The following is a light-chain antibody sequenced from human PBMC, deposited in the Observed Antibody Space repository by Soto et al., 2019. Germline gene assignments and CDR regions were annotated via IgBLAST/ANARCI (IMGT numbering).Light chain of an antibody. CDR2: TAS. Sequence: DIQMTQSPSTLSASVGDRVTITFRANQGSSTSLAWYQQKPGQAPKLRIYTASSLDVGDQPRVRGSRSGTGFNLTISSRQPDDFATYYCQHYNSYSLIFGQGTKV. CDR1: QGSSTS. CDR3: QHYNSYSLI. J-gene: IGKJ2*01. V-gene: IGKV1-5*03.